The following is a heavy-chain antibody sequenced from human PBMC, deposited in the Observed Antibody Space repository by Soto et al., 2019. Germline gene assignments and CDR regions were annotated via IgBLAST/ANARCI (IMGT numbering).Heavy chain of an antibody. V-gene: IGHV4-59*08. CDR1: GGCISSYY. CDR3: ARTPLL. CDR2: IYYSGST. J-gene: IGHJ4*02. Sequence: SETLSITCTVYGGCISSYYWSWIRQPPGKGLEWIGYIYYSGSTNYNPSLKSRVTISVDTSKNQFSLKLSSVTAADTAMYYCARTPLLWGQGTLVTVSS. D-gene: IGHD2-21*01.